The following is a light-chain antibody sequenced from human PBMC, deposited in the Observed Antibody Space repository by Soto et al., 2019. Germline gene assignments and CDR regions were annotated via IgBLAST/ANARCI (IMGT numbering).Light chain of an antibody. CDR2: DVN. Sequence: QSVLTQPASVSGAPGQSITVSFTGTSSDVGSYNLVSWYQQHPGKAPKPMIYDVNKRPSGVSNCFSGSKSGNTASLTISGLQTEDEADYYCFSYAGSSTYVFGTGTKLTVL. CDR3: FSYAGSSTYV. CDR1: SSDVGSYNL. J-gene: IGLJ1*01. V-gene: IGLV2-23*02.